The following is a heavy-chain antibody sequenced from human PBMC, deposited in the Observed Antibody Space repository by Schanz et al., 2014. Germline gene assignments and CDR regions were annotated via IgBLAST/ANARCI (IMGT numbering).Heavy chain of an antibody. J-gene: IGHJ5*02. V-gene: IGHV1-2*06. D-gene: IGHD3-3*01. Sequence: QVQLIQSGPEVKKPGASVKVSCKASGYTFTNHYLHWVRQAPGQGLEWMGRISPSSGGTNYAQNFQGRVIMTKDASINTVYIELSTLTTDDTAVYYCARESVSRTRLFDPWGQGTLVTVSS. CDR3: ARESVSRTRLFDP. CDR2: ISPSSGGT. CDR1: GYTFTNHY.